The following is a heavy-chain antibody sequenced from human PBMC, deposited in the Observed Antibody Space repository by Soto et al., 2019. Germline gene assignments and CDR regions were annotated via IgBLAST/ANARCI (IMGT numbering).Heavy chain of an antibody. J-gene: IGHJ4*02. V-gene: IGHV1-18*01. D-gene: IGHD3-22*01. CDR1: GYTFTNYG. Sequence: QVQLVQSGAEVKKPGASVTVSCKASGYTFTNYGINWVRQAPGQGLEWIAWISAKNGNTNYAQKVQGRVSLTTDSSTSTAYMELRSLRFDDTAVYYCAVDRANYYDSSDYYGGDYWGQGTLVTVSS. CDR2: ISAKNGNT. CDR3: AVDRANYYDSSDYYGGDY.